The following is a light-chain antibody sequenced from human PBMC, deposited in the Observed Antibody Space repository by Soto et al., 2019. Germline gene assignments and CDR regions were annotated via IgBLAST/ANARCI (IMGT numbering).Light chain of an antibody. CDR3: QQRNNWPPVT. CDR2: DAS. J-gene: IGKJ4*01. Sequence: EVVLTQNTATLSLSPGERATLSCRASQSVSRHLAWYQQKPGQAPRLLIYDASNRATGIPARFSGSGSGTDFTLTISSLEPEDFAVYYCQQRNNWPPVTFGGGTNVDIK. V-gene: IGKV3-11*01. CDR1: QSVSRH.